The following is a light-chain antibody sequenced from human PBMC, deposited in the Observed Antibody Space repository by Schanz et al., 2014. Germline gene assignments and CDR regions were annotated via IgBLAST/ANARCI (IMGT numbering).Light chain of an antibody. J-gene: IGKJ4*01. Sequence: DIQMTQSPSTLSASVGDTVTITCRASQSIAGNWLAWYQQKPGKAPKLLIYKASSLESGVPSRFSGSGSGSEFTLTISSLQPDDFATYYCQQYGDYPLTFGGGTRVEIK. CDR3: QQYGDYPLT. CDR2: KAS. CDR1: QSIAGNW. V-gene: IGKV1-5*03.